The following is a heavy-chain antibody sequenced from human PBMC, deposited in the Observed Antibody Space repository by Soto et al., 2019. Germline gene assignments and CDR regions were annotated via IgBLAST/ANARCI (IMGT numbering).Heavy chain of an antibody. CDR1: GFTVSSNY. D-gene: IGHD5-18*01. CDR3: ARGYSYDYYAMDV. J-gene: IGHJ6*02. Sequence: EVQLVESGGGLIQPGGSLRLSCAASGFTVSSNYMSWVRQAPGKGLEWVSVIYSGGRTYYADSVKGRFTISRDNSKSTLYLQRNSLRAEDTAVYYCARGYSYDYYAMDVWGQGTTVTVSS. CDR2: IYSGGRT. V-gene: IGHV3-53*01.